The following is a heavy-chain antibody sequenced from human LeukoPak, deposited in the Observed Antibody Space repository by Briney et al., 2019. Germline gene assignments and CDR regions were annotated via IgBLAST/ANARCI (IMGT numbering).Heavy chain of an antibody. V-gene: IGHV1-69*05. D-gene: IGHD6-19*01. Sequence: SVKVSCKASGGTFSSYAISWVRQATGQGLEWMGGIIPIFGTANYAQKFQGRVTITTDESTSTAYMELSSLRSEDTAVYYCAGDQGLAVAGRNWFDPWGQGTLVTVSS. CDR3: AGDQGLAVAGRNWFDP. CDR2: IIPIFGTA. J-gene: IGHJ5*02. CDR1: GGTFSSYA.